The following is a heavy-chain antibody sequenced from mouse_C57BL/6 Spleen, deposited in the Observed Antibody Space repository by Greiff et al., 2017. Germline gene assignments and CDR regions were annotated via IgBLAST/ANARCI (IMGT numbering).Heavy chain of an antibody. CDR2: ISPRSGNT. Sequence: QVQLQQSGAELAGPGASVKLSCKASGYTFTSYGISWVKQSTGQGLEWIGEISPRSGNTYYNEKFKGKATLTADKSSSTAYMELRSLTSEDSAVYFCAREGDGTLDYWGQGTTRTVSS. CDR3: AREGDGTLDY. J-gene: IGHJ2*01. V-gene: IGHV1-81*01. CDR1: GYTFTSYG. D-gene: IGHD2-1*01.